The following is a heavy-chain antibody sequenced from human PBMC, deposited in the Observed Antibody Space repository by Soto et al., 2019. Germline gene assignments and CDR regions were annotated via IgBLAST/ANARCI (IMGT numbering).Heavy chain of an antibody. D-gene: IGHD6-13*01. Sequence: GESLKISCKGSGYSFTSYWIGWVCQMPGKGLEWMGIIYPGDSDTRYSPSFQGQVTISADKSISTAYLQWSSLKASDAAMYDCARSSQQLGAFDIWGQGTMVTVSS. J-gene: IGHJ3*02. CDR3: ARSSQQLGAFDI. CDR1: GYSFTSYW. V-gene: IGHV5-51*01. CDR2: IYPGDSDT.